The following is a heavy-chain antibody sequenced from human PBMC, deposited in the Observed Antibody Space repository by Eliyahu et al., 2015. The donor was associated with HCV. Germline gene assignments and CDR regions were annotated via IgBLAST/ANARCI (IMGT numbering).Heavy chain of an antibody. Sequence: QLQLQESGPGLVKPSETLSLTCTVSGASVSSRDYYWGWIRQPPGKGLEWIANIHFSGSTWYNASLKSRVTISVDTSKKQFSLKLSSVTAADTAVYYCAAPHLGLGGGSWFDPWGQGTLVTVSS. CDR3: AAPHLGLGGGSWFDP. D-gene: IGHD1-26*01. CDR1: GASVSSRDYY. J-gene: IGHJ5*02. CDR2: IHFSGST. V-gene: IGHV4-39*01.